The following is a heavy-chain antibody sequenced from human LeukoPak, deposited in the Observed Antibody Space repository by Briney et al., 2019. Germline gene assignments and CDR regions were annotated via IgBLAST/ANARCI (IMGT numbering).Heavy chain of an antibody. D-gene: IGHD6-6*01. CDR2: VYDSGYT. V-gene: IGHV4-59*11. CDR3: ARGFRGSSDALDI. J-gene: IGHJ3*02. Sequence: WETLSLTCSVSGCSLSSHYLSWIRQPPGKGLEWIGYVYDSGYTSFHPSLNSRVAISEDTSRNQFSLSLRSVTAADTALYYCARGFRGSSDALDIWGQGTVVTVSS. CDR1: GCSLSSHY.